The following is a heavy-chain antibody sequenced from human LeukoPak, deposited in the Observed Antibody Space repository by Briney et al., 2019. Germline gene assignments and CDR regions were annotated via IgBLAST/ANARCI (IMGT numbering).Heavy chain of an antibody. D-gene: IGHD3-10*01. CDR3: VRQFIPPLRGIITDWFDP. CDR2: IYLGDSAT. Sequence: GESLKISCKGSGYIFTNYWIGWVRQMPGKGLEWMGVIYLGDSATRYGPSFQGQVTISADKSINTTYLQWSSLKASDTAMYYCVRQFIPPLRGIITDWFDPWGQGTLVTVSS. CDR1: GYIFTNYW. J-gene: IGHJ5*02. V-gene: IGHV5-51*01.